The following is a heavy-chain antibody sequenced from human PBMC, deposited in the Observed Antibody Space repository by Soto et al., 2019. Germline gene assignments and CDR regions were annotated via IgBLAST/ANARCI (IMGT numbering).Heavy chain of an antibody. J-gene: IGHJ4*02. Sequence: SETLSLTCTVSGGSISSYYWSWIRQPPGKGLEWIGYIYYSGSTNYNPTLKSRVTISVDTSKNQFSLKLSSVTAADTAVYYCARIGHYYDSLDLYYFDYWGQGTLVTVSS. V-gene: IGHV4-59*01. CDR2: IYYSGST. CDR3: ARIGHYYDSLDLYYFDY. D-gene: IGHD3-22*01. CDR1: GGSISSYY.